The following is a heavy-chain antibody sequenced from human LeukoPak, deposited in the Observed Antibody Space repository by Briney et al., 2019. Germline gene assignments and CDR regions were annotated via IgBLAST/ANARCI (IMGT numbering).Heavy chain of an antibody. J-gene: IGHJ4*02. V-gene: IGHV1-2*02. D-gene: IGHD1-26*01. CDR1: GYTFTYYY. CDR2: INPNSGDT. CDR3: ATQSSGSYYRY. Sequence: SVKVSCKASGYTFTYYYMHWVRQAPGQGLEWMGWINPNSGDTNYAQKFQGRVTLTRDTSISTAYMELSRLRSDDTAVYYCATQSSGSYYRYWGQGTLVTVSS.